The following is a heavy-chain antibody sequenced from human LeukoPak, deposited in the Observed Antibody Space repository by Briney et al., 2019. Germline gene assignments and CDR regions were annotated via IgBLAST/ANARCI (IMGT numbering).Heavy chain of an antibody. V-gene: IGHV3-30*04. J-gene: IGHJ6*04. CDR2: ISYDGSNK. D-gene: IGHD2-15*01. CDR1: GFTFSSYA. CDR3: ARDALEVVAATRGELLEAEDYYYGMDV. Sequence: GGSLRLSCAASGFTFSSYAMHWVRQAPGKGREGVAVISYDGSNKYYADCVKGRFTISRDNSKNTLYLQMSSLRAEDTAVYYCARDALEVVAATRGELLEAEDYYYGMDVWGKGTTVTVSS.